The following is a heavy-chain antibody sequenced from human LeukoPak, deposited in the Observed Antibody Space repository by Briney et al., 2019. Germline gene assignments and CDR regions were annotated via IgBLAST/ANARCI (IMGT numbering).Heavy chain of an antibody. Sequence: SETLSLTCTVSGGSISSSYYYWGWIRQPPGKGLEWIGSIYSSGSTHYNPSLKSRVTISVDTSKNQFSLKLTSVTAADTAVYYCASDGSGPFDYWGQGTLVTVSS. D-gene: IGHD3-10*01. J-gene: IGHJ4*02. CDR2: IYSSGST. CDR1: GGSISSSYYY. CDR3: ASDGSGPFDY. V-gene: IGHV4-39*01.